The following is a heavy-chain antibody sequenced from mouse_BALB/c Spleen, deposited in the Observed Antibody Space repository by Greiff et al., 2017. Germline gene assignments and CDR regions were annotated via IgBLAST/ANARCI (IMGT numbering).Heavy chain of an antibody. D-gene: IGHD3-2*01. Sequence: EVKLQESGPSLVKPSQTLSLTCSVTGDSITSGYWSWIRKFPGNKLEYMGYISYSGSTYYNPSLKSRISITRDTAKHQYYLQLNSVTTEYTATYYSARRGTARATNYAMDYWGQGTSVTVSS. CDR3: ARRGTARATNYAMDY. V-gene: IGHV3-8*02. CDR2: ISYSGST. J-gene: IGHJ4*01. CDR1: GDSITSGY.